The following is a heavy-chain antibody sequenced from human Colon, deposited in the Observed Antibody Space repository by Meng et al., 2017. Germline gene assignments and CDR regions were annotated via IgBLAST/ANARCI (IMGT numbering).Heavy chain of an antibody. V-gene: IGHV3-23*01. J-gene: IGHJ4*02. D-gene: IGHD3-16*01. CDR3: AKDLGFDDY. CDR1: GFTFSSHA. Sequence: EVQLLESGGGLVQPGGSLRLSCEASGFTFSSHAMTWVSQVPGKGLEWVSSISGSGASTYYADSVKGRFTISRENSKNTLYVQMNSLRVEDTAVYYCAKDLGFDDYWGQGTLVTVSS. CDR2: ISGSGAST.